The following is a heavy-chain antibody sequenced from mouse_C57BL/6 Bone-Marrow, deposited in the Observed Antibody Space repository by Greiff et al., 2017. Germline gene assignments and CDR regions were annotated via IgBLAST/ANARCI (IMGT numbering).Heavy chain of an antibody. CDR2: ISSGSSTI. Sequence: EVQLQESGGGLVKPGGSLKLSCAASGFTFSDYGMHWVRQAPEKGLEWVAYISSGSSTIYYAATVKGRFTISRDNAKNTLFLQMTSLRSEDTAMYYCARDYYGSSSYFDYWGQGTTLTVSS. CDR1: GFTFSDYG. CDR3: ARDYYGSSSYFDY. J-gene: IGHJ2*01. V-gene: IGHV5-17*01. D-gene: IGHD1-1*01.